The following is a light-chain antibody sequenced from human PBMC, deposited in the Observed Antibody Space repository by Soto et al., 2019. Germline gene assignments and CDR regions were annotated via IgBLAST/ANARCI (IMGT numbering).Light chain of an antibody. CDR1: QSISTW. Sequence: DIQLTQSPSTLPASVGDRLTLTCRASQSISTWFAWYQQKPGKAPNLLIYKASYLASGVPSRLSGGGSGTEFTLTISSMQPDDFATYYCQQYSSYWTFGQGTKVDIK. V-gene: IGKV1-5*03. CDR2: KAS. CDR3: QQYSSYWT. J-gene: IGKJ1*01.